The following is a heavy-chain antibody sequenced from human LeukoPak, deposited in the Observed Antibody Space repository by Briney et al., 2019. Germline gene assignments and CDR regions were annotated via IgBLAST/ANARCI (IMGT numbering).Heavy chain of an antibody. J-gene: IGHJ3*02. CDR3: ATGNSSGGSPDAFDI. CDR2: IYPGDSDT. V-gene: IGHV5-51*01. Sequence: GESLKISCKGSGYSFTSYWIGWVRQMPGKGLEWMGIIYPGDSDTRYSPSFQGQVTISADKSISTAYLQWSSLKASDTAMYYCATGNSSGGSPDAFDIWGQGTMVTVSS. D-gene: IGHD6-19*01. CDR1: GYSFTSYW.